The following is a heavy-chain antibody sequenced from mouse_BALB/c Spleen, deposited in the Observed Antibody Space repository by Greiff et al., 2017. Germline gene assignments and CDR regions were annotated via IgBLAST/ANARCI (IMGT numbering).Heavy chain of an antibody. CDR2: IYPSDSYT. V-gene: IGHV1-69*02. CDR1: GYTFTSYW. Sequence: QVQLQQPGAELVRPGASVKLSCKASGYTFTSYWINWVKQRPGQGLEWIGNIYPSDSYTNYNQKFKDKATLTVDKSSSTAYMQLSSPTSEDSAVYYCTRSGDGYYVYAMDYWGQGTSVTVSS. CDR3: TRSGDGYYVYAMDY. D-gene: IGHD2-3*01. J-gene: IGHJ4*01.